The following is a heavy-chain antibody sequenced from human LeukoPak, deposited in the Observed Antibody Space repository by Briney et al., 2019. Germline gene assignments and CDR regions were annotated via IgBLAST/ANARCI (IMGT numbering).Heavy chain of an antibody. D-gene: IGHD6-6*01. CDR3: ARDDASTARAPGMDV. CDR1: GFTFSAYD. Sequence: GGSLRLSCAASGFTFSAYDMNWVRQAPGKGLEWVSYISRDSAFVYYAESVKGRVTISRDNAKNSRYLQMESLRGEDTAVYYCARDDASTARAPGMDVWGIGTTVTVSS. CDR2: ISRDSAFV. J-gene: IGHJ6*04. V-gene: IGHV3-21*01.